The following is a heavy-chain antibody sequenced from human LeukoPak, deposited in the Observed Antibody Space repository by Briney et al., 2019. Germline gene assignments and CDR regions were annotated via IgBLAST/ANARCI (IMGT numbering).Heavy chain of an antibody. J-gene: IGHJ4*02. CDR1: GGSFSGYY. V-gene: IGHV4-34*01. CDR3: ARMWDSSADY. Sequence: PSETLSLTCAVYGGSFSGYYWSWIRQPPGKGLEWIGEINHSGSTNYNPSLKSRVTISVDTSKNQFSLKLSSVTAADTAVYYCARMWDSSADYWGQGTLVTVSS. D-gene: IGHD6-19*01. CDR2: INHSGST.